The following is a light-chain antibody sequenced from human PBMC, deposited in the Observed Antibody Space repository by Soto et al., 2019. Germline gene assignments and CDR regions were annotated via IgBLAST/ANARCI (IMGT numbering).Light chain of an antibody. CDR2: GAS. J-gene: IGKJ2*01. CDR3: HQYSDWPRT. Sequence: EVVMTQSPATLSVSPGERATLSCRASQSVSSNLAWYQQKPGQAPRLLIYGASTRAAGIPARFSGSGSRTEFTLTISSLQSEDFAFYCCHQYSDWPRTFGQGTKLDIK. CDR1: QSVSSN. V-gene: IGKV3-15*01.